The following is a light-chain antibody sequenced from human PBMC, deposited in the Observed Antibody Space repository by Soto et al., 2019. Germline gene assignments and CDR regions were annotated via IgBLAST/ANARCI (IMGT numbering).Light chain of an antibody. Sequence: IVLPQSPGTLSLSPGERATLSCRASQSVSSDSLAWYQQRPGQAPRLVIYGGNRRVTGIPDRFGGSGSGTDFTLTISSLEPEDFGVYYCQQYGISRWTFGQVTKVAIK. CDR3: QQYGISRWT. CDR1: QSVSSDS. J-gene: IGKJ1*01. V-gene: IGKV3-20*01. CDR2: GGN.